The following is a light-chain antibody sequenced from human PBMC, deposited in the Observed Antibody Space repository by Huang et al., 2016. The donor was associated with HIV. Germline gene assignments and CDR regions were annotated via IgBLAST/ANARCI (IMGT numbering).Light chain of an antibody. CDR2: RAS. CDR1: QSIGSRY. V-gene: IGKV3-20*01. J-gene: IGKJ2*01. Sequence: ESVLTQSPGTRSLSPGERATLSCRAGQSIGSRYLAWYQQRPGQAPRLLIYRASTRATGIPDRFSGSGSGTDFTLTISRLEPEDFAVYYCQLYGTSPYTFGQGTKLEIK. CDR3: QLYGTSPYT.